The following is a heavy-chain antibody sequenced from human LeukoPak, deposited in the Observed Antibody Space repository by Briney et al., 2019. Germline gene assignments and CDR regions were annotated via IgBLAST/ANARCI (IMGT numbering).Heavy chain of an antibody. CDR2: INPNSGGT. V-gene: IGHV1-2*02. CDR1: GYTFTGYY. J-gene: IGHJ4*02. D-gene: IGHD6-13*01. Sequence: ASVKVSCKASGYTFTGYYMHWVRQAPGQGLEWMGWINPNSGGTNYAQKFQGRVTMTRDTSTSTAYMELSRLRSDDTAVYYCARFHYIAAAGGGFDYWGQGTLVTVSS. CDR3: ARFHYIAAAGGGFDY.